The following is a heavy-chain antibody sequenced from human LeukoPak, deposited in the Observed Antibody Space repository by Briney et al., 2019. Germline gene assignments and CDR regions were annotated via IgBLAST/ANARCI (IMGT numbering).Heavy chain of an antibody. V-gene: IGHV3-23*01. CDR3: AKENGVVISYYFDY. Sequence: ETLSLTCTVSGGSISSYYWSWVRQAPGKGLEWVSAISGSGGSTYYADSVKGRFTISRDNSKNTLYLQMSSLRAEDTAVYYCAKENGVVISYYFDYWGQGTLVTVSS. CDR1: GGSISSYY. D-gene: IGHD3-3*01. J-gene: IGHJ4*02. CDR2: ISGSGGST.